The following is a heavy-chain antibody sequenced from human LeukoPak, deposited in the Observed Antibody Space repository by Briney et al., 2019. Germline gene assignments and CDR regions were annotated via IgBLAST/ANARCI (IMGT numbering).Heavy chain of an antibody. V-gene: IGHV3-15*01. CDR3: TALLGITATLVY. CDR2: IKSKTDGGTA. J-gene: IGHJ4*02. Sequence: GGSLRLSCAASGFTFSGSAMHWVRQASGKGLEWVGRIKSKTDGGTAVYAAPVKGRFTISRDDSENTLYLQMNSLKSEDTAVYYCTALLGITATLVYWGQGTLVTVSS. D-gene: IGHD7-27*01. CDR1: GFTFSGSA.